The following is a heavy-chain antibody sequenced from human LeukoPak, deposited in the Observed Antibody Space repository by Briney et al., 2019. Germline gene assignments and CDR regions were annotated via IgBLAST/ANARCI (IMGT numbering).Heavy chain of an antibody. J-gene: IGHJ4*02. D-gene: IGHD2-21*02. CDR1: GFTFSTYA. Sequence: GGSLRLSCADSGFTFSTYAMGWVRQSQGKGLEWVSSMKGGGGDPFYADSVKGRFTISRDNSKNTLFLQLHSLRADDSAVYYCAKGGHDFTPFYWWGQGTLVTVSS. V-gene: IGHV3-23*01. CDR2: MKGGGGDP. CDR3: AKGGHDFTPFYW.